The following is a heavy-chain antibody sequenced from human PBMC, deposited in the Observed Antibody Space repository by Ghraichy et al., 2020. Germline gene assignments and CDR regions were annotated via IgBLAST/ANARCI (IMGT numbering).Heavy chain of an antibody. CDR1: GGSISSGDYY. V-gene: IGHV4-30-4*01. CDR2: IYYSGST. D-gene: IGHD2-21*02. CDR3: ARTIIVVVTAIRFGVWYFDL. Sequence: SETLSLTCTVSGGSISSGDYYWSWIRQPPGKGLEWIGYIYYSGSTYYNPSLKSRVTISVDTSKNQFSLKLSSVTAADTAVYYCARTIIVVVTAIRFGVWYFDLWGRGTLVTVSS. J-gene: IGHJ2*01.